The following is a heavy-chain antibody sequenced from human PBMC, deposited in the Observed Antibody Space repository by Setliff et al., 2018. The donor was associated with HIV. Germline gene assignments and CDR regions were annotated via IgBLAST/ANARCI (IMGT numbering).Heavy chain of an antibody. D-gene: IGHD5-18*01. CDR2: TANT. Sequence: PSETLSLTCTVSGDSISTDNYHWGWIRQPPGRGLEWIGHTANTDYNPSLKSRVTVSVDTSKNQLSLRLSSVTAADTAVYYCARHAALIKRYYYYYGMDVWGQGTTVTVSS. J-gene: IGHJ6*02. V-gene: IGHV4-39*01. CDR1: GDSISTDNYH. CDR3: ARHAALIKRYYYYYGMDV.